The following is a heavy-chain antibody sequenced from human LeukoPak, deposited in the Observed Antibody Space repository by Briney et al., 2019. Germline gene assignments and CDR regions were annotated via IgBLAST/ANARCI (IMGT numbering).Heavy chain of an antibody. D-gene: IGHD3-22*01. CDR2: ISSSSSTI. CDR1: GFTFSSYS. CDR3: ARGPDYYDSTYYFDY. V-gene: IGHV3-48*04. Sequence: PGGSLRLSCAASGFTFSSYSMNWVRQAPGKGLEWVSYISSSSSTIYYADSVKGRFTISRDNAKNSLYLQMNSLRAADTAVYYCARGPDYYDSTYYFDYWGQGTLVTVSS. J-gene: IGHJ4*02.